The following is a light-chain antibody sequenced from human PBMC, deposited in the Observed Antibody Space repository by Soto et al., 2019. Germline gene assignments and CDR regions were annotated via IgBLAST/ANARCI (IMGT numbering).Light chain of an antibody. V-gene: IGKV1-5*03. J-gene: IGKJ1*01. CDR1: QSIGSW. CDR2: KAS. CDR3: QQYNRWT. Sequence: DIQMTQSPSTLSASVGDRVTITCRASQSIGSWLAWYQQKPGKAPKLLIYKASSLEGGVPSRFRGSGSGTEFTLTISSLQPYDFATYYCQQYNRWTFGQGTKVEIK.